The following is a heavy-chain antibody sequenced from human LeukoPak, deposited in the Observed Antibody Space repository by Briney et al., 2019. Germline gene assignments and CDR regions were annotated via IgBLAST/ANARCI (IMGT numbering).Heavy chain of an antibody. J-gene: IGHJ6*03. CDR2: ISYDGSNK. V-gene: IGHV3-30*03. Sequence: GGSLRLSCAASGFTFSSYGMHWVRQAPGKGLEWVAVISYDGSNKYYADSVKGRFTISRDNSKNTLYLQMNSLRAEDTAVYYCARVRVGMVRGVISYYYMDVWGKGTTVTISS. CDR3: ARVRVGMVRGVISYYYMDV. D-gene: IGHD3-10*01. CDR1: GFTFSSYG.